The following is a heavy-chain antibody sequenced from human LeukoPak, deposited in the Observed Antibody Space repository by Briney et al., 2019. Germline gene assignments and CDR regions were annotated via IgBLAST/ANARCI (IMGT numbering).Heavy chain of an antibody. CDR1: GFSFGNYG. D-gene: IGHD6-13*01. V-gene: IGHV4-34*01. J-gene: IGHJ6*03. CDR2: INHSGST. Sequence: GSLRLSCAASGFSFGNYGMNWVRQAPGKGLEWIGEINHSGSTNYNPSLKSRVTISVDTSKNQFSLKLSSVTAADTAVYYCARGRPAAGTYYYYYYYMDVWGKGTTVTISS. CDR3: ARGRPAAGTYYYYYYYMDV.